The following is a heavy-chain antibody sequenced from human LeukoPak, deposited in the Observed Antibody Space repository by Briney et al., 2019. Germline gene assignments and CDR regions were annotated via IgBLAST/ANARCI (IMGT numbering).Heavy chain of an antibody. J-gene: IGHJ4*02. CDR1: GGSISSGSYY. CDR2: IYTSGST. V-gene: IGHV4-61*02. CDR3: AREGRSSWIYFDY. D-gene: IGHD6-13*01. Sequence: PSQTLSLTCTVSGGSISSGSYYWSWIRQPAGKGLEWIGRIYTSGSTNYNPSLKSRVTISVDTSKNQFSLKLSSVTAADTAVYYCAREGRSSWIYFDYWGQGTLVTVSS.